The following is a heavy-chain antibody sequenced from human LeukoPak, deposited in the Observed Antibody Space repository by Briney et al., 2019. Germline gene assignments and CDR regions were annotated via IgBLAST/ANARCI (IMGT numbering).Heavy chain of an antibody. V-gene: IGHV4-4*07. J-gene: IGHJ4*02. CDR3: ARLVTPFRSKSAAGCFDY. CDR2: IYTSGST. Sequence: SETLSLTCTVSGGSISSFYWGWIWHPAGEGLEWVGRIYTSGSTNYNPSLKSRVTMSVDTSKNQFSLKLSSVTAADTAVYYCARLVTPFRSKSAAGCFDYWGQGTLVTVSS. D-gene: IGHD6-13*01. CDR1: GGSISSFY.